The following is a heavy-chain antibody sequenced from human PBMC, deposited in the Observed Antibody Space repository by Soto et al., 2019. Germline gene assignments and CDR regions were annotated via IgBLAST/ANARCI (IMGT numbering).Heavy chain of an antibody. CDR1: GGSISSSSYY. CDR2: IYYSGST. V-gene: IGHV4-39*01. CDR3: ARRALPPHGDFDY. D-gene: IGHD4-17*01. J-gene: IGHJ4*02. Sequence: SETLSLTCTVSGGSISSSSYYWGWIRQPPGKGLEWIGSIYYSGSTYYNPSLKSRVTISVDTSKNRFSLKLSSVTAADTAVYYCARRALPPHGDFDYWGQGTLVTVSS.